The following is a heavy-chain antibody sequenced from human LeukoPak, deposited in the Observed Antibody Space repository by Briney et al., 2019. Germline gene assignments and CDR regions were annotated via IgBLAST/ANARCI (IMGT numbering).Heavy chain of an antibody. Sequence: PGGSLRLSCAASGFTFSSYGMHWVRQAPGKGLEWVAFIRYSGNNVYYAASVKGRFTISRDNSQNTLYLQMNSLRADDTAVYYCAKDNSNWAFDIWGQGTMVTVSS. V-gene: IGHV3-30*02. CDR1: GFTFSSYG. D-gene: IGHD2/OR15-2a*01. CDR2: IRYSGNNV. CDR3: AKDNSNWAFDI. J-gene: IGHJ3*02.